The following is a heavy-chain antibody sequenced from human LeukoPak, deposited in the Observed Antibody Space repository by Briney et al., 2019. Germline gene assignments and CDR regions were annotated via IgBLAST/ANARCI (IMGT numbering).Heavy chain of an antibody. CDR1: GFDFSSYT. J-gene: IGHJ4*02. CDR2: INGGGTST. CDR3: AKKTSYCDGDCYPYYFDH. D-gene: IGHD2-21*02. Sequence: GGSLRLSCAAYGFDFSSYTPGWVRQAPGKGLEWVSAINGGGTSTFYADSVRGRFTISRDNSRSTLYLQMSSLRAEDTAVYYCAKKTSYCDGDCYPYYFDHWGQGTLVTVSP. V-gene: IGHV3-23*01.